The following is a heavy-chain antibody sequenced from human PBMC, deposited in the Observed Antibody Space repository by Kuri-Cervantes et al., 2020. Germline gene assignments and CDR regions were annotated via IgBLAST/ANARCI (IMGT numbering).Heavy chain of an antibody. D-gene: IGHD3-3*01. CDR2: MNPNSGNT. V-gene: IGHV1-8*01. CDR1: GYTFTSYD. CDR3: ARDQPKSVYYDFWSGYPNWFDP. J-gene: IGHJ5*02. Sequence: ASFKVSCKASGYTFTSYDINWVRQATGQGREWMVWMNPNSGNTGYAQKFQGRVTMTSNTSISTAYMELSSLRAEDTAVYYCARDQPKSVYYDFWSGYPNWFDPWGQGTLVTVSS.